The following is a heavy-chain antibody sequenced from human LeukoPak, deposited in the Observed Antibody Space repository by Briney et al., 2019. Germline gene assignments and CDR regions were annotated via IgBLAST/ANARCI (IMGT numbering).Heavy chain of an antibody. CDR2: IIPIFGTA. D-gene: IGHD6-6*01. CDR1: GYTLTELS. Sequence: SVKVSCKVSGYTLTELSMHWVRQAPGQGLEWMGGIIPIFGTANYAQKFQGRVTITTDESTSTAYMELSSVRSEDTAVYYCARAPTIAARRNWFDPWGQGTLVTVSS. J-gene: IGHJ5*02. V-gene: IGHV1-69*05. CDR3: ARAPTIAARRNWFDP.